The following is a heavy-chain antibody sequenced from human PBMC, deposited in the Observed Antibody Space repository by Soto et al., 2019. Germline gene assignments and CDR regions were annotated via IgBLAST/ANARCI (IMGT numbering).Heavy chain of an antibody. J-gene: IGHJ4*02. CDR3: ARTYYDILTGYSGPFDY. CDR2: IYYSGDT. V-gene: IGHV4-30-4*01. Sequence: SETLSLTCTVSGGSISSGDYYWRWIRQPPGKGLEWIGYIYYSGDTDYNPSLKSRVTISVDTSKNQFSLKLSSVTAADTAVYYCARTYYDILTGYSGPFDYWGQGTLVTVSS. CDR1: GGSISSGDYY. D-gene: IGHD3-9*01.